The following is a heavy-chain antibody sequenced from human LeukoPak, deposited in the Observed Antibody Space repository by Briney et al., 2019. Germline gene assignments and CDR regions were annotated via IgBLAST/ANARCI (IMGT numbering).Heavy chain of an antibody. J-gene: IGHJ4*02. Sequence: ASVKVSCKTSGYIFTSYDINWVRQATGQGLEWVGDINHKNGKTGYAQKFQGRVTMTTDTSTTTAFMELNSLRYDDTAVYYCARKLSGYSSTWYPDYWGQGTLVTVSS. CDR2: INHKNGKT. CDR3: ARKLSGYSSTWYPDY. D-gene: IGHD6-13*01. CDR1: GYIFTSYD. V-gene: IGHV1-8*01.